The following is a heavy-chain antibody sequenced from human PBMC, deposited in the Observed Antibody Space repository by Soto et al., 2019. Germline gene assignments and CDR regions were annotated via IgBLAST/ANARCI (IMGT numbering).Heavy chain of an antibody. Sequence: QVQLVQSGAEEKKPGASVKVSCKASGYTFTSYAMHWVRQAPGQRLEWMGWINAGNGNTKYSQKFQGRVTITRDTSASTAYRELISLRSEDTAVYYCARSIVVVAALDYWGQGTLVTVSS. CDR1: GYTFTSYA. V-gene: IGHV1-3*05. CDR2: INAGNGNT. D-gene: IGHD2-21*02. J-gene: IGHJ4*02. CDR3: ARSIVVVAALDY.